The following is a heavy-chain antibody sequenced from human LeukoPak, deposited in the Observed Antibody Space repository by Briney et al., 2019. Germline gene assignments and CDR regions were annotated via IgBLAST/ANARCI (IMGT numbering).Heavy chain of an antibody. V-gene: IGHV4-4*07. CDR2: IYTSGST. J-gene: IGHJ4*02. Sequence: SETLSLTCTVSGGSISSYYWSWIRQPAGKGLEWIGRIYTSGSTNYNPSLKSRVTMSVDTSKNQFSMKLSSVTAADTAVYYCATDSGYYLTFDYWGQGTLVTVSS. CDR1: GGSISSYY. CDR3: ATDSGYYLTFDY. D-gene: IGHD3-22*01.